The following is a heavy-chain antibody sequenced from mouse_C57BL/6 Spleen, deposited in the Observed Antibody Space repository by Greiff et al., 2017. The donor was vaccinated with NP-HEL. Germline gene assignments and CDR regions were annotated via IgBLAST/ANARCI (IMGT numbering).Heavy chain of an antibody. CDR2: IWWDDDK. V-gene: IGHV8-8*01. J-gene: IGHJ3*01. Sequence: QVTLKVSGPGILQPSQTLSLPCSFSGFSLSTFGMGVGWIRQPSGKGLEWLAHIWWDDDKYYNPALKSRLTISKDTSKNQVFLKIANVDTADTATYYCGIPFITTVVAPFAYWGQGTLVTVSA. CDR3: GIPFITTVVAPFAY. D-gene: IGHD1-1*01. CDR1: GFSLSTFGMG.